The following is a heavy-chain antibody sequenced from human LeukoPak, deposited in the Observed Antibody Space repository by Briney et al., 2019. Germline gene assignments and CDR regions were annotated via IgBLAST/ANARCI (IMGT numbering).Heavy chain of an antibody. V-gene: IGHV4-4*07. J-gene: IGHJ4*02. D-gene: IGHD6-6*01. CDR2: IYTSGST. CDR1: GGSISSYY. CDR3: AREAVYSSSSIPDY. Sequence: SETLSLTCTVSGGSISSYYWSWIRQPAGKGREWIGRIYTSGSTNYNPSLKSRVTMSVDTSKNQFSLKLSSVTAADTAVYYCAREAVYSSSSIPDYWGQGTLVTVSS.